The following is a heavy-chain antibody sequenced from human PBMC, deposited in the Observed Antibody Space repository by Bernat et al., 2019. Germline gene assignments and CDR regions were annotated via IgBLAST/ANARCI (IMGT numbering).Heavy chain of an antibody. CDR1: GGSISSHDDY. Sequence: QLQLQESGPGLVKPSETLSLTCIVSGGSISSHDDYWALIRQPPGKGLEWIGSIFYTGSPYYNPSLKSRLTRSVDTSKNQFSLQLSSVTATDTAVYYCARRRSDRNWFDPWGQGTLVTVSS. CDR2: IFYTGSP. D-gene: IGHD6-19*01. V-gene: IGHV4-39*01. CDR3: ARRRSDRNWFDP. J-gene: IGHJ5*02.